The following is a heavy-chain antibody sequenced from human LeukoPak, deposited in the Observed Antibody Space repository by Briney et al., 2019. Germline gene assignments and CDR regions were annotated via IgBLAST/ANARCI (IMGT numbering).Heavy chain of an antibody. CDR1: GGTFSSYA. CDR2: IIPIFGTA. Sequence: SVKVSCKASGGTFSSYAISWVRQAPGQGLEWMGGIIPIFGTANYAQKFQGRVTITTDESTSTAYMELSSLRSEDTAVCYRARGVEMATITGGGFDYWGQGTLVTVSS. D-gene: IGHD5-24*01. CDR3: ARGVEMATITGGGFDY. J-gene: IGHJ4*02. V-gene: IGHV1-69*05.